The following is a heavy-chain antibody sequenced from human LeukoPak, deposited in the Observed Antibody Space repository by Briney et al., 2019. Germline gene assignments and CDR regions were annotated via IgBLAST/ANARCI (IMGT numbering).Heavy chain of an antibody. Sequence: PGGSLRLSCAASGFTFSSYGMHWVRQAPGKGLEWVAVISYDGSNKYYADSVKGRFTISRDNSKSTLYLQMNSLRAEDTAVYYCAKDPSSGSYGYWGQGTLVTVSS. D-gene: IGHD1-26*01. J-gene: IGHJ4*02. CDR3: AKDPSSGSYGY. CDR2: ISYDGSNK. V-gene: IGHV3-30*18. CDR1: GFTFSSYG.